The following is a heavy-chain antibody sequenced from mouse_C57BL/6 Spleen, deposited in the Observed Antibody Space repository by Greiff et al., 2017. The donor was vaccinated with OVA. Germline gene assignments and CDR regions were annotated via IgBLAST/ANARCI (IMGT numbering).Heavy chain of an antibody. J-gene: IGHJ3*01. V-gene: IGHV1-22*01. Sequence: VQLQQSGPELVKPGASVKMSCKASGYTFTDYNMHWVKQSHGKSLEWIGYINPNNGGTSYNQKFKGKATLTVNKSSSTAYMELRSLTAEDSAVYYCARDYGSSRPFAYWGQGTLVTVSA. CDR1: GYTFTDYN. D-gene: IGHD1-1*01. CDR3: ARDYGSSRPFAY. CDR2: INPNNGGT.